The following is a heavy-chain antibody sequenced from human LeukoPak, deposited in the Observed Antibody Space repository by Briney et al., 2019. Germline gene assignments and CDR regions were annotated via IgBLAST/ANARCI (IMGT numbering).Heavy chain of an antibody. CDR3: ARGMSSISAVGL. CDR2: ISHSATT. D-gene: IGHD6-25*01. CDR1: GFSISTDYY. Sequence: SETLSLTCAVSGFSISTDYYWGWVRQSPGEGLDWIGSISHSATTYYNPSLKSRVTISLDTSKNQFSLKMTSVTAADTAVYYCARGMSSISAVGLWGQGNLVTVSS. V-gene: IGHV4-38-2*01. J-gene: IGHJ4*02.